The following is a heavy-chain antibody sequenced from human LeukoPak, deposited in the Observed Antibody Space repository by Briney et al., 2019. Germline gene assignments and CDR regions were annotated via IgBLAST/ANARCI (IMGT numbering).Heavy chain of an antibody. Sequence: GGSLRLSCAASGFTFSSYAMHWVRQAPGKGLEWVAVISYDGSNKYYADSVKGRFTISRDTSKNTLYLQMNSPRAEDTAVYYCARGGVTIPFDPWGQGTLVTVSS. CDR2: ISYDGSNK. CDR3: ARGGVTIPFDP. D-gene: IGHD3-3*01. V-gene: IGHV3-30*04. CDR1: GFTFSSYA. J-gene: IGHJ5*02.